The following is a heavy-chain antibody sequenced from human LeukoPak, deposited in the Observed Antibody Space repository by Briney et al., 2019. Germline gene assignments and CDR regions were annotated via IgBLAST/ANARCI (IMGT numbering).Heavy chain of an antibody. Sequence: SETLSLTCTVSGDSITSFSWNWIRQTAGKGLEWLGEVLSGGNTDYNPSLKSRVTIAVDTSKNQFSLKLSSVTAADTAVYYCARGGQRGKIKGSGSSGWYFDLWVRGTLVTVSS. V-gene: IGHV4-4*07. J-gene: IGHJ2*01. D-gene: IGHD6-6*01. CDR1: GDSITSFS. CDR3: ARGGQRGKIKGSGSSGWYFDL. CDR2: VLSGGNT.